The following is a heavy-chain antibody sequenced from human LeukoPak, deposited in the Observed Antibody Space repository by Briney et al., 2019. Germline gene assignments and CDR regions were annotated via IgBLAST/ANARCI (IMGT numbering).Heavy chain of an antibody. CDR3: AKAYSSSWYYFDY. J-gene: IGHJ4*02. CDR1: GFTVSSNY. Sequence: GGSLRLSCAASGFTVSSNYMSWVRQAPGKGLEWVSVIYSGGSTYYADSVKGRFTISRDNSKNTLYLQMNSLRAEDTAVYYCAKAYSSSWYYFDYWGQGTLVTVSS. V-gene: IGHV3-53*01. CDR2: IYSGGST. D-gene: IGHD6-13*01.